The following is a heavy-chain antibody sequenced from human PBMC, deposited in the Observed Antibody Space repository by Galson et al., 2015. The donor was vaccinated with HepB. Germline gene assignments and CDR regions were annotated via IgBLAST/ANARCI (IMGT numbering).Heavy chain of an antibody. Sequence: SVKVSCKASGGTFSSYAISWVRQAPGQGLEWMGGIIPIFGTANYAQKFQGRVTITADESTSTAYMELSSLRSEDTAVYYCARDEVYGSGSYYYDYWGQGTLVTVSS. CDR1: GGTFSSYA. D-gene: IGHD3-10*01. V-gene: IGHV1-69*13. J-gene: IGHJ4*02. CDR2: IIPIFGTA. CDR3: ARDEVYGSGSYYYDY.